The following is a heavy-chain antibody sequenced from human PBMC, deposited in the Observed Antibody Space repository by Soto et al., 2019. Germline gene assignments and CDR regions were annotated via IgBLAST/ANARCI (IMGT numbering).Heavy chain of an antibody. D-gene: IGHD2-21*02. CDR2: IYYSGST. V-gene: IGHV4-39*01. CDR3: ARHGPMVVTASLEYFQH. J-gene: IGHJ1*01. Sequence: QLQLQESGPGLVKPSETLSLTCTVSSGSISSSSYYWGWIRQPPGKGLEWIGSIYYSGSTYYNPSLKSRVTISVDTSKNQFSLKLSSVTAADTAVYYCARHGPMVVTASLEYFQHWDQGTLVTVSS. CDR1: SGSISSSSYY.